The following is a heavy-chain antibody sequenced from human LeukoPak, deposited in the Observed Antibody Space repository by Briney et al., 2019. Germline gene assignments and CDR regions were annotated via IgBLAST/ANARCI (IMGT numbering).Heavy chain of an antibody. D-gene: IGHD3-22*01. CDR3: ARGSEGQYYYDSSGQTGYFDY. V-gene: IGHV1-2*02. CDR2: INPNRGGT. J-gene: IGHJ4*02. Sequence: GASVKVSCKASGYTFTGYYMHWVRQAPGQGLEWMGWINPNRGGTNYAQKSQGRVTMTRDTSISTAYMELSRLRSDDTAVYYCARGSEGQYYYDSSGQTGYFDYWGQGTLVTVSS. CDR1: GYTFTGYY.